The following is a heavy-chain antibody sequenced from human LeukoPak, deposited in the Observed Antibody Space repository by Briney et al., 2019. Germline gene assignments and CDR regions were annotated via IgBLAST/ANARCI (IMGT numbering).Heavy chain of an antibody. V-gene: IGHV3-23*01. CDR3: ANYISRIHFDY. CDR2: ISGSGGST. D-gene: IGHD2-2*02. J-gene: IGHJ4*02. CDR1: GFTFSSYA. Sequence: GGSLRLPRAASGFTFSSYAMSWVRQAPRKGLEWVSAISGSGGSTYYADSVKGRFTISRDNSKNTLYLQMNSLRVEDTAAYYCANYISRIHFDYWGQGTLVTVSS.